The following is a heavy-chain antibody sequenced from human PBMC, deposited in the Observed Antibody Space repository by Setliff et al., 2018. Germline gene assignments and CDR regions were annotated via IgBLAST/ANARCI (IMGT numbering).Heavy chain of an antibody. D-gene: IGHD3-16*01. CDR2: IETSGTT. V-gene: IGHV4-61*09. CDR3: ARGGEIEPF. CDR1: GGSITSRSYY. J-gene: IGHJ4*02. Sequence: SETLSLTCSVSGGSITSRSYYWGWIRQPAGEGLEWLGHIETSGTTSYSPSLKSRVTISIDTSKNRFSLNLNSVTAADTAVYYCARGGEIEPFWGQGTLVTVSS.